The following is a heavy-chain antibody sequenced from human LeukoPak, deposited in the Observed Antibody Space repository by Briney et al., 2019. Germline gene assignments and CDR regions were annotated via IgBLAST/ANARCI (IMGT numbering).Heavy chain of an antibody. CDR1: GCTFSSYA. Sequence: GGSLRLSCAASGCTFSSYAMHWVRQAPGKGLEYVSAISSNGGSTYYANSVKGRFTISRDNSKNTLYLQMGSLRAEDMAVYYCARDFGSGAFDIWGQGTMVTVSS. CDR3: ARDFGSGAFDI. V-gene: IGHV3-64*01. D-gene: IGHD1-26*01. CDR2: ISSNGGST. J-gene: IGHJ3*02.